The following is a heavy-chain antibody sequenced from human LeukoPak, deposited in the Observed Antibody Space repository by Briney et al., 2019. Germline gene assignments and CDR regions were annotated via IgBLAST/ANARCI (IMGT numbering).Heavy chain of an antibody. D-gene: IGHD2-2*01. Sequence: KPSETLSLTCAVYGGSFSGYFWSWIRQPPGKGLEWIGEINHSGSTNYNPSLKSRVTISVDTSKNQFSLKLSSVTAADAAVYYCAREGHCSSTVCYDPYNWFDPWGQGTLVTVSS. V-gene: IGHV4-34*01. J-gene: IGHJ5*02. CDR3: AREGHCSSTVCYDPYNWFDP. CDR2: INHSGST. CDR1: GGSFSGYF.